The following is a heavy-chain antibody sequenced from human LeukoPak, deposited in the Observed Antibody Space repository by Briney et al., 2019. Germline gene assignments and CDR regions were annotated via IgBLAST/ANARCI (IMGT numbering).Heavy chain of an antibody. J-gene: IGHJ4*02. CDR3: ARGHSSGYYGNGNFDY. CDR2: IYYSGST. V-gene: IGHV4-39*07. D-gene: IGHD3-22*01. CDR1: GGSISSSSYY. Sequence: PSETLSLTCTVSGGSISSSSYYWGWLRQPPGKGLEWIGSIYYSGSTYYNPSLKSRVTISVDTSKNQFSLKLSSVTAADTAVYYCARGHSSGYYGNGNFDYWGQGTLVTVSS.